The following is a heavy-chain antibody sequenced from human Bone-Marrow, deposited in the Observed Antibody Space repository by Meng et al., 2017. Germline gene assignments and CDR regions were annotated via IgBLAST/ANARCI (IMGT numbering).Heavy chain of an antibody. V-gene: IGHV4-34*01. J-gene: IGHJ4*02. CDR2: INHSGSS. Sequence: QVQFQLWGAGLLKPSETLSLTCAVAGGSFSGYYWTWIRQPPGKGLEWIGEINHSGSSNYNPSLKSRVTLSADTPERQFSLKLSSVTAADTAVYYCARGRRIVGATFRLFDYWGQGTLVTVSS. CDR1: GGSFSGYY. CDR3: ARGRRIVGATFRLFDY. D-gene: IGHD1-26*01.